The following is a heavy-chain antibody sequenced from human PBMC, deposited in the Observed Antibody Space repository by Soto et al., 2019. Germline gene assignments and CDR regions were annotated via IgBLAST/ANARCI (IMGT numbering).Heavy chain of an antibody. CDR2: INTYDGNT. V-gene: IGHV1-18*01. CDR3: ARVWVETMTILHYYYGMDV. J-gene: IGHJ6*02. CDR1: GYTFTNYG. D-gene: IGHD4-17*01. Sequence: QVQLVQSGAEVRKPGASVKVSYKASGYTFTNYGITWVRQAPGQGLEWMGWINTYDGNTNYTQKVQDRVTLTTDTSTNTAYMELRSLRSDDTAVYYCARVWVETMTILHYYYGMDVWGQGTTVTVSS.